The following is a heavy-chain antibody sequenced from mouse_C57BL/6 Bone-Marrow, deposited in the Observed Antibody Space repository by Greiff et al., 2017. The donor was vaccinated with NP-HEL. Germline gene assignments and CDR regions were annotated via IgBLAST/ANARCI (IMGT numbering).Heavy chain of an antibody. V-gene: IGHV5-9*01. D-gene: IGHD1-1*01. CDR2: ISGGGGNT. Sequence: EVKPMESGGGLVKPGGSLKLSCAASGFTFSSYTMSWVRQTPEKRLEWVATISGGGGNTYYPDSVKGRFTISRDNAKNTLYLQMSSLRSEDTALYYGARRAGSPSYWYFDVWGTGTTVTVSS. J-gene: IGHJ1*03. CDR3: ARRAGSPSYWYFDV. CDR1: GFTFSSYT.